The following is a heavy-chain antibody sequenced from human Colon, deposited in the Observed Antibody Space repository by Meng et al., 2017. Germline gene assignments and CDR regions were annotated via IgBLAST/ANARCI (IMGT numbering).Heavy chain of an antibody. CDR2: INTNTGNP. CDR3: ARDREDIVVVPAAMWGYYYGMDV. J-gene: IGHJ6*02. V-gene: IGHV7-4-1*02. Sequence: ASVKVSCKASGYTFTSYAMNWVRQAPGQGPEWMGWINTNTGNPTYAQGFTGRFVFSLDTSVSTAYLQISSLKAEDTAVYYCARDREDIVVVPAAMWGYYYGMDVWGQGTTVTVSS. D-gene: IGHD2-2*01. CDR1: GYTFTSYA.